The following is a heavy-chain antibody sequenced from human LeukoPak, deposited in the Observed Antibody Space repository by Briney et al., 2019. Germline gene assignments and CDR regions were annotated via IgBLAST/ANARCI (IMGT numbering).Heavy chain of an antibody. CDR2: INPNSGGT. J-gene: IGHJ5*02. V-gene: IGHV1-2*02. CDR1: GYTFTGYY. D-gene: IGHD2-15*01. CDR3: ARLGVGYCSGGSCYSGSGWFDP. Sequence: ASVKVSCKASGYTFTGYYMHWVRQAPGQGLEWMGWINPNSGGTNYAQKFRGRVTMTRDTSISTAYVELSRLRSDDTAVYYCARLGVGYCSGGSCYSGSGWFDPWGQGTLVTVSS.